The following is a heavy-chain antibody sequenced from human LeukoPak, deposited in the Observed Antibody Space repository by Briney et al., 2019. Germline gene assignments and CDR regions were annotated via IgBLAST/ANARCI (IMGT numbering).Heavy chain of an antibody. D-gene: IGHD3-3*01. CDR2: INPKSGAA. J-gene: IGHJ4*02. CDR1: GYIFSDYY. V-gene: IGHV1-2*02. Sequence: ASVKVSCKASGYIFSDYYMHWVRQAPGQGLEWLGWINPKSGAADYAQQFRGRVTMTRDTSINTDYMEMKRVTSDDTAVYYCAKRADYDFWSGYYIEYYFDYWGQGTLVTVSS. CDR3: AKRADYDFWSGYYIEYYFDY.